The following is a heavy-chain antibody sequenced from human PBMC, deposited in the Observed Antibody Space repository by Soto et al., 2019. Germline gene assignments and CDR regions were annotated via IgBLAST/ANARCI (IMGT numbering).Heavy chain of an antibody. V-gene: IGHV4-61*01. J-gene: IGHJ4*02. D-gene: IGHD5-18*01. CDR1: GGSVSSGSYY. Sequence: SETLSLSCAVPGGSVSSGSYYWSWIRQPPGNGLEWIGYIYSSGSTHYNPSLQNRVTISIDTSKNQVSLKVNSVTAADTAVYYCARDHPHSYGVYYFDYWGQGTPVTVSS. CDR2: IYSSGST. CDR3: ARDHPHSYGVYYFDY.